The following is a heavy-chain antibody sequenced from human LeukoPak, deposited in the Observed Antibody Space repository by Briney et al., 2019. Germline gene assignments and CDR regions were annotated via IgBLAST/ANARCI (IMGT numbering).Heavy chain of an antibody. CDR3: EKDIAGQGVEAFDI. CDR2: ISGDGGST. Sequence: GGSLRLSCAASGFTFDDYAMHWVRQAPGKGLECVSLISGDGGSTYYADSVKGRFTISRDNSKNSLYLQMNSLRTEDTALYYCEKDIAGQGVEAFDIWGQGTMVTVSS. CDR1: GFTFDDYA. J-gene: IGHJ3*02. D-gene: IGHD3-16*01. V-gene: IGHV3-43*02.